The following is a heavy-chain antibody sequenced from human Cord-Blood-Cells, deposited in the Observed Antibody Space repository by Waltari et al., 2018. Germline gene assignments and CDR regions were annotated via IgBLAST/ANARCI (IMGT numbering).Heavy chain of an antibody. J-gene: IGHJ4*02. Sequence: QLQLQESGPGLVKPSETLSLTCTVSGGSISSSSYYWGWILQPPGKGLEWIGSIYYSGSNDYNPSLKSRVTISVATSKNQFSLKLSSVTAADTAVYYCARHRGYSSSWPLDYWGQGTLVTVSS. CDR3: ARHRGYSSSWPLDY. CDR1: GGSISSSSYY. V-gene: IGHV4-39*01. CDR2: IYYSGSN. D-gene: IGHD6-13*01.